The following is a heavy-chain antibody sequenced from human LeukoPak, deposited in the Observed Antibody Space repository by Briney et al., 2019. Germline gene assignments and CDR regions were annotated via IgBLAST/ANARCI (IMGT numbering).Heavy chain of an antibody. Sequence: GASVKVSCKASGYTFTGYYMHWVRQAPGQGLEWMGWINPNSGGTNYAQKFQGRVTMTRDTSISTAYMELSRLRSDDTAVYYCARDFEYYGGNMAIDYWGQGTLVIVSS. V-gene: IGHV1-2*02. CDR3: ARDFEYYGGNMAIDY. CDR2: INPNSGGT. CDR1: GYTFTGYY. D-gene: IGHD4-23*01. J-gene: IGHJ4*02.